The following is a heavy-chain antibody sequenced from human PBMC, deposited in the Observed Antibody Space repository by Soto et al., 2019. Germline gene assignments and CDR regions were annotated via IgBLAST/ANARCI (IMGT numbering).Heavy chain of an antibody. Sequence: SETLSLTCTVSGGSISSYYWSWIRQPPGKGLEWIGYIYSSGSTNSTPPLESRVTISVDTSKNQFSLKLSSVPAVDTAVYYCARNSMVRGVVWFDPWGQGTLVTVSS. J-gene: IGHJ5*02. D-gene: IGHD3-10*01. V-gene: IGHV4-59*01. CDR2: IYSSGST. CDR1: GGSISSYY. CDR3: ARNSMVRGVVWFDP.